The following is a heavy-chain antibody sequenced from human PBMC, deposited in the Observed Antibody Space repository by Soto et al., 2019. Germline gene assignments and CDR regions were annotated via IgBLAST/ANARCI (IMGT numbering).Heavy chain of an antibody. CDR3: ARDISGQMGYYYYYGTDV. J-gene: IGHJ6*02. V-gene: IGHV6-1*01. Sequence: QTRSLPGVISGGSVSSNSAAWNLIRQSPSRGLEWLGRTYYRSKWYNDYAVSVKSRITINPDTSKNQFSLQLNSVTPEDTAVYYCARDISGQMGYYYYYGTDVWGQGTTVTVSS. CDR1: GGSVSSNSAA. D-gene: IGHD5-12*01. CDR2: TYYRSKWYN.